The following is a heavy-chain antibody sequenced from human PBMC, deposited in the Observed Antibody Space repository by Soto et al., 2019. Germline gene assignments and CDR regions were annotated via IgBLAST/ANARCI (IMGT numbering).Heavy chain of an antibody. Sequence: QLQLQESGSGLVKPSQTLSLTCAVSGGSISSGGSSWSWIRQPPGKGLEWIGYIYHSGSTHSNPSVKSRVHISVDRSKNQFSLGLSSVPAADTAVYYCARAGGLGAVAAAYWGQGTLVTVSS. J-gene: IGHJ4*02. CDR2: IYHSGST. D-gene: IGHD6-19*01. CDR1: GGSISSGGSS. CDR3: ARAGGLGAVAAAY. V-gene: IGHV4-30-2*01.